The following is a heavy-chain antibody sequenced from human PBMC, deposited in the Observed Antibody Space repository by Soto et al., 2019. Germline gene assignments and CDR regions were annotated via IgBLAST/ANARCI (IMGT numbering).Heavy chain of an antibody. J-gene: IGHJ6*02. D-gene: IGHD3-10*01. CDR2: IYYSGST. Sequence: SETLSLTCTVSGGSISSYYWSWIRQPPGKGLEWIGYIYYSGSTNYNPSLKSRVTISVDTSKNQFSLKLSSVTAADTAVYYCARGDPLLWFGEKVSYGMDVWGQGTTVTVS. CDR3: ARGDPLLWFGEKVSYGMDV. V-gene: IGHV4-59*01. CDR1: GGSISSYY.